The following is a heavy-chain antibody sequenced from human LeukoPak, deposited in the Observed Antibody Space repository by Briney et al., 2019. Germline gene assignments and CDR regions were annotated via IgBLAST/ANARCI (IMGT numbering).Heavy chain of an antibody. D-gene: IGHD2-2*01. CDR1: GFTFSSYA. V-gene: IGHV3-23*01. J-gene: IGHJ4*02. CDR2: ISGSGGST. CDR3: VKGPQASSTSYFDY. Sequence: GGSLRLSCAASGFTFSSYAMSWVRQAPGKGLEWVSGISGSGGSTYYADSVKGRFTISRDNSKNTLHLQMSSLRAEDTAVYYCVKGPQASSTSYFDYWGQGTLVTVSS.